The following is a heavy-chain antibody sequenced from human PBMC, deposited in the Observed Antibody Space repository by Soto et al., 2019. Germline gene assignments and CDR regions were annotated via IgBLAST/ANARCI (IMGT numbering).Heavy chain of an antibody. CDR1: GYTFTSYG. D-gene: IGHD3-9*01. CDR3: AREGAPAAMGPPSADILTGYDDYYYYGMDV. V-gene: IGHV1-18*01. Sequence: ASVKVSCKASGYTFTSYGISWVRQAPGQGLEWMGWISAYNGNTNYAQKLQGRVTMTTDTSTSTAYMELRSLRSDDTAVYYCAREGAPAAMGPPSADILTGYDDYYYYGMDVWGQGTPVTVSS. J-gene: IGHJ6*02. CDR2: ISAYNGNT.